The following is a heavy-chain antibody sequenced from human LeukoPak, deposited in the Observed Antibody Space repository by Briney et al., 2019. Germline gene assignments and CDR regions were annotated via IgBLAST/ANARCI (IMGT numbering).Heavy chain of an antibody. Sequence: GGSLRLSCAASGFTFSSYEMNWVRQAPGKGLEWVSYISSSGSTIYYADSVKGRFTISRDNSKNTLYLQMNSLRAEDTAVYYCAKDDDWGRYKHWGQGTLVTVSS. CDR3: AKDDDWGRYKH. V-gene: IGHV3-48*03. CDR2: ISSSGSTI. D-gene: IGHD3-16*01. CDR1: GFTFSSYE. J-gene: IGHJ1*01.